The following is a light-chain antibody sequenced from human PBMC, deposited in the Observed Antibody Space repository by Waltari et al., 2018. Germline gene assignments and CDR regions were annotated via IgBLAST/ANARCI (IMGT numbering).Light chain of an antibody. J-gene: IGKJ2*03. V-gene: IGKV3D-7*01. CDR1: SSVSTSY. CDR3: QQGHSIPYS. Sequence: EIVLTQSPTSMAVSQGARVTISCTASSSVSTSYLHWYQQKPGFPPRLLVYRISSLASGVPARFSGSGSGTSYTLTISSMEAEDAANYYCQQGHSIPYSFGQGTKVEIK. CDR2: RIS.